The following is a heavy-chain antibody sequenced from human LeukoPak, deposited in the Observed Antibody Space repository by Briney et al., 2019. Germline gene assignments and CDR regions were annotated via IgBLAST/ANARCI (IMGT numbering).Heavy chain of an antibody. Sequence: SETLSLTCTVSGGSISSYYWGWIRQPPGKGLEWIGSIYYSGNTYYNASLKSRVTISLDTSKNHFSLKLTSVTAADTAVYYCARQTGSGLFILPGGQGTLVTVSS. V-gene: IGHV4-39*01. CDR3: ARQTGSGLFILP. D-gene: IGHD3-10*01. CDR2: IYYSGNT. J-gene: IGHJ4*02. CDR1: GGSISSYY.